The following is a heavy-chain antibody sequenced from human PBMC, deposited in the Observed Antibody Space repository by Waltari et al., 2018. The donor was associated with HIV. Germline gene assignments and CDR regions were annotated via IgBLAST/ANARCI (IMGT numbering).Heavy chain of an antibody. D-gene: IGHD3-9*01. V-gene: IGHV1-8*01. CDR2: MNPNSGNT. CDR1: GYTFTSYD. CDR3: ARGIPAGRYETLTGQDY. J-gene: IGHJ4*02. Sequence: QVQLVQSGAEVKTPGASVQVSCKASGYTFTSYDTTWVRPATAQGLEWMGWMNPNSGNTGYAQKFQGRVTMTRNASITIAYMELSSLRSEDTAVYFCARGIPAGRYETLTGQDYWGQGTLVTVSS.